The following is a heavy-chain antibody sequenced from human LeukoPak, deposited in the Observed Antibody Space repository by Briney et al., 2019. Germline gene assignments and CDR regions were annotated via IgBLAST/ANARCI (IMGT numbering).Heavy chain of an antibody. CDR1: GGSFTGYY. CDR2: INHSGST. CDR3: ARGFQGPEAITMVRGRGHNNWFDP. J-gene: IGHJ5*02. Sequence: SETLSLTCAVYGGSFTGYYWNWIRQPPGKGLEWIGEINHSGSTNYNPSLKSRVTISVDTSKNQFSLKLSSVTAADTAVYYCARGFQGPEAITMVRGRGHNNWFDPWGQGTLVTVSS. D-gene: IGHD3-10*01. V-gene: IGHV4-34*01.